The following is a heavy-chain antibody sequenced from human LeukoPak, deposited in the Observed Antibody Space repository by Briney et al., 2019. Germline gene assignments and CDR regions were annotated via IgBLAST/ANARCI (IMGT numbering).Heavy chain of an antibody. Sequence: SETLSLTCTVSGGSISSYYWSWIRQPPGKGLEWIGYIYYSGSTNYNPSLKSRVTISVDTSKNQFSLKLSSVTAADTAVYYCASTYCSGGSCYWVLDYWGQGTLVTVSS. CDR1: GGSISSYY. D-gene: IGHD2-15*01. J-gene: IGHJ4*02. CDR2: IYYSGST. V-gene: IGHV4-59*08. CDR3: ASTYCSGGSCYWVLDY.